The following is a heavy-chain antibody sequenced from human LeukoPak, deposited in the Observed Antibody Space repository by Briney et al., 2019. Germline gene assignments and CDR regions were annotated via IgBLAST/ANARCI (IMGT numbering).Heavy chain of an antibody. CDR2: ISGSGGST. Sequence: GGSLRLSCAVSGFTFSDYYMSWVRQAPGKGLEWVSAISGSGGSTYYADSVKGRFTISRDNSKNTLYLQMNSLRAEDTAVYYCAKGGLSGSYPDAFDIWGQGTMVTVSS. V-gene: IGHV3-23*01. CDR1: GFTFSDYY. J-gene: IGHJ3*02. D-gene: IGHD1-26*01. CDR3: AKGGLSGSYPDAFDI.